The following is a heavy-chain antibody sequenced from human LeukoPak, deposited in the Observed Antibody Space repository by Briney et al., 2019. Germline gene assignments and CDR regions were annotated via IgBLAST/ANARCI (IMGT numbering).Heavy chain of an antibody. Sequence: PGGSLRLSCAASGFTFSSYWMSWVRQAPGKGLEWVASIKQDGSDKYYVDSVKGRFTISRDNAKNSVYLQMNSLRAEDTAVFYCARDSGTGWNYWGQGTWSPSPQ. V-gene: IGHV3-7*01. CDR3: ARDSGTGWNY. J-gene: IGHJ4*02. D-gene: IGHD3/OR15-3a*01. CDR2: IKQDGSDK. CDR1: GFTFSSYW.